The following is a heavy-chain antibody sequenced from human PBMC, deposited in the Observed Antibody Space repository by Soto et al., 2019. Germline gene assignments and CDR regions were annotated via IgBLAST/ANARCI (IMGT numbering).Heavy chain of an antibody. Sequence: GGSLRLSCAASGFTFSSYAMSWVRQAPGKGLEWVSVISGSGGSTYYADSVKGRFTISRDNSKNTLYLQMNSLRAEDTAVYYCAKAGIDFWGDYGMDVWGQGTTVTVSS. CDR3: AKAGIDFWGDYGMDV. CDR1: GFTFSSYA. D-gene: IGHD3-3*01. V-gene: IGHV3-23*01. J-gene: IGHJ6*02. CDR2: ISGSGGST.